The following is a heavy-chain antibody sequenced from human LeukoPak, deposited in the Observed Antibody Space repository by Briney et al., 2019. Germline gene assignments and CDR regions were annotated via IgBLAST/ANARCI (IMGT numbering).Heavy chain of an antibody. D-gene: IGHD5-12*01. CDR3: AKDSFIVATSTDGMDV. J-gene: IGHJ6*02. Sequence: GGSLRLSCAASGFTFSSYAMSWVRQAPGKGLEWVSAISGSGGSTYYADSVKGRLTISRDNSKNTLYLQMNSLRAEDTAVYYCAKDSFIVATSTDGMDVWGQGTTVTVSS. V-gene: IGHV3-23*01. CDR2: ISGSGGST. CDR1: GFTFSSYA.